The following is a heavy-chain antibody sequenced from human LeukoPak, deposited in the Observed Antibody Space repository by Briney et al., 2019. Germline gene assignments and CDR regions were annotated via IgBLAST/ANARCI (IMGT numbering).Heavy chain of an antibody. V-gene: IGHV4-61*10. CDR3: ARGPRDYYYYYYMDV. CDR1: GGSVSTGSYY. CDR2: IHTSGTM. J-gene: IGHJ6*03. Sequence: SETLSLTCTVSGGSVSTGSYYWSWIRQPAERGLEWIGHIHTSGTMNYNASLKSRVRISVETSKNQFSLRLSSVTAADTAVYYCARGPRDYYYYYYMDVWGKGTTVTISS.